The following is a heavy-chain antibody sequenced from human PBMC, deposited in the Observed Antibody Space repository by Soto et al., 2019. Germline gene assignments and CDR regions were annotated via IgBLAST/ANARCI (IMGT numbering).Heavy chain of an antibody. D-gene: IGHD2-2*01. CDR3: ARLGYWSSTSCFNWYFDL. CDR1: GFTFSSYE. J-gene: IGHJ2*01. Sequence: EVQLVESGGGLVQPGGSLRLSCAASGFTFSSYEMNWVRQAPGKGLEWVSYISSSGSNMDYADSVKGRFTISRDNAKNSLYLQMNSLRAEDTAVYYFARLGYWSSTSCFNWYFDLWGRGTLVTVSS. V-gene: IGHV3-48*03. CDR2: ISSSGSNM.